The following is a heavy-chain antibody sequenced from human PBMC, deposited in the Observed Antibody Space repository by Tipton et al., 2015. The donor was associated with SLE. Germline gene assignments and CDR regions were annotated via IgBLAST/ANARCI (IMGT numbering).Heavy chain of an antibody. D-gene: IGHD3/OR15-3a*01. CDR2: IYTTGIT. CDR1: GGSITSGNYY. J-gene: IGHJ6*03. V-gene: IGHV4-61*02. Sequence: LRLSCTVSGGSITSGNYYWSWIRQPAGKGLEWMGRIYTTGITNYDPSLKSRVTISIDTSKNQFSLKLSSVTAADTAVYYCASARRDWDSYYYYYYYMDVWGKGTTVTVSS. CDR3: ASARRDWDSYYYYYYYMDV.